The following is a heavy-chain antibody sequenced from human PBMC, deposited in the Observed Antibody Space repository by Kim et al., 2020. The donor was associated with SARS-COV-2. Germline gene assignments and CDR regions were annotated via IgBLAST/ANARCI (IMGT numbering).Heavy chain of an antibody. CDR2: IYHSGST. CDR1: GGSISSSNW. D-gene: IGHD3-16*02. Sequence: SETLSLTCAVSGGSISSSNWWSWVRQPPGKGLEWIGEIYHSGSTNYNPSLKSRVTISVDKSKNQFSLKLSSVTAADTAVYYCARGNYDYVWGSYRRDYWGQGTLVTVSS. V-gene: IGHV4-4*02. J-gene: IGHJ4*02. CDR3: ARGNYDYVWGSYRRDY.